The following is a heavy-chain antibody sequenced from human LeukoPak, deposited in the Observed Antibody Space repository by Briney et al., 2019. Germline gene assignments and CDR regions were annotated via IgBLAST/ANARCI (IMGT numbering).Heavy chain of an antibody. V-gene: IGHV4-4*07. D-gene: IGHD4-23*01. CDR1: GGSISSYY. J-gene: IGHJ3*02. Sequence: SETLSLTCTVPGGSISSYYWSWIRQPAGKGLEWIGRIYITESTNYNPSLQSRVTMSVDTSKNQFSLKLISMTAADTAVYYCARPAYGGGPDAFDIWGQGTMVTVSS. CDR3: ARPAYGGGPDAFDI. CDR2: IYITEST.